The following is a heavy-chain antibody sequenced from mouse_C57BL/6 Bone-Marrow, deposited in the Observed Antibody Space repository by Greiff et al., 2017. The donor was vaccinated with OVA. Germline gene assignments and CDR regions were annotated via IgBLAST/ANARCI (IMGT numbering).Heavy chain of an antibody. V-gene: IGHV5-17*01. D-gene: IGHD1-1*01. Sequence: EVMLVESGGGLVKPGGSLKLSCAASGFTFSDYGMHWVRQAPEKGLEWVAYISRGSSTIYYADTVKGRFTIPRDNAKNTLFLQMTSLRSEDTAMYYCARGYYGSSPYFDYWGQGTTRTVSS. CDR1: GFTFSDYG. CDR3: ARGYYGSSPYFDY. J-gene: IGHJ2*01. CDR2: ISRGSSTI.